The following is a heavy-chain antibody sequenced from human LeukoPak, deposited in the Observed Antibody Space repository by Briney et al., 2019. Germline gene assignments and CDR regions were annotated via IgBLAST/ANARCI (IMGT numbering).Heavy chain of an antibody. CDR1: GFTISGYW. Sequence: PGGSLRLSCAASGFTISGYWMHWVRQAPGKGLVWVSRISGDGSITAYADSVKGRFTISRDNAKNTLYLQMNSLRAEDTAVYYCARDRGYYYGSGSYYKDYWGQGTLVTVSS. V-gene: IGHV3-74*01. CDR2: ISGDGSIT. J-gene: IGHJ4*02. CDR3: ARDRGYYYGSGSYYKDY. D-gene: IGHD3-10*01.